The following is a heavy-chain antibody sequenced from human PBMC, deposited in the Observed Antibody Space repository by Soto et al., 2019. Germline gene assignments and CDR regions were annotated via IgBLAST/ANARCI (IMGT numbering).Heavy chain of an antibody. CDR1: GDSVSSNSAA. J-gene: IGHJ5*02. Sequence: SQTLSLTCAISGDSVSSNSAAWNWIRQSPSRGLEWLGRTYYRSKWYNDYAISVKSRITINPDTSKNQFSLQLNSVTPEDTAVYYCARDRRYSSSWHNWFEPWGQGTLVTVSS. CDR3: ARDRRYSSSWHNWFEP. D-gene: IGHD6-13*01. CDR2: TYYRSKWYN. V-gene: IGHV6-1*01.